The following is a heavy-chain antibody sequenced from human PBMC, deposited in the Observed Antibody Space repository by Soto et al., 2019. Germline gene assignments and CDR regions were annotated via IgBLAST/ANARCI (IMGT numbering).Heavy chain of an antibody. CDR1: GFTISDYY. D-gene: IGHD3-10*01. CDR2: ISSEGTTT. Sequence: PGGSLRLSCAASGFTISDYYMTWIRQAPGKGLDWVSYISSEGTTTYYADSVRDRFSISLDNAKNSVYLQMNSLRADDSGVYYCARDLEGSGSHWLGYNYYAMDVWGQGTTVTVSS. V-gene: IGHV3-11*01. J-gene: IGHJ6*02. CDR3: ARDLEGSGSHWLGYNYYAMDV.